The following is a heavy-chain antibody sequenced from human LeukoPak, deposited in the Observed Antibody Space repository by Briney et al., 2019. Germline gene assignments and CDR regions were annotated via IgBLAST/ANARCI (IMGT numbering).Heavy chain of an antibody. Sequence: GGSLRLSCAASGFTFSNYNMDWVRQAPGKGLEWVSSISSSSSYRYYADSVKGRFTISRDNAKNSLYLQMNSLRAEDTAVYYCARVSYDSSGYCSDIWGQGTLVTVSS. V-gene: IGHV3-21*01. J-gene: IGHJ4*02. CDR3: ARVSYDSSGYCSDI. CDR1: GFTFSNYN. CDR2: ISSSSSYR. D-gene: IGHD3-22*01.